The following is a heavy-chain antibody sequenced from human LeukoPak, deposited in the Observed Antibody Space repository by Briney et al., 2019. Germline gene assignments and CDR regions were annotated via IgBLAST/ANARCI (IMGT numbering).Heavy chain of an antibody. CDR2: IKSKTDGGTP. CDR1: GFTFNNPW. V-gene: IGHV3-15*01. D-gene: IGHD2-15*01. Sequence: KPGGSLRLSCAASGFTFNNPWMSWVRQAPGKGLEWVGRIKSKTDGGTPDYAAPVKGRFTISRDDSKNTLYLQMNSLKTEDTAVYYCTTEGGWSFYSDYWGQGTLVTVSS. CDR3: TTEGGWSFYSDY. J-gene: IGHJ4*02.